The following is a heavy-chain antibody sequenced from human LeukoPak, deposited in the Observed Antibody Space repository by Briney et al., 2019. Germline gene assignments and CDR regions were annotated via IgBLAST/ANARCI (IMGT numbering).Heavy chain of an antibody. V-gene: IGHV4-30-2*01. CDR1: GGSISSGGYS. Sequence: SETLSLTCAVSGGSISSGGYSWSWIRQPPGKGLEWIGYIYHSGSTYYNPSLKSRVTISVDRSKNQFSLKLSSVTAADTAVYYCARVTTAPWWFFDLWGRGTLVTVSP. CDR2: IYHSGST. J-gene: IGHJ2*01. D-gene: IGHD4-11*01. CDR3: ARVTTAPWWFFDL.